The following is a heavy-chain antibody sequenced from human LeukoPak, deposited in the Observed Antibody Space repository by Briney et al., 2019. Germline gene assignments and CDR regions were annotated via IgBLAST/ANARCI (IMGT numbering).Heavy chain of an antibody. CDR1: GGSISSTSYY. V-gene: IGHV4-39*01. Sequence: SETLSLTCTVSGGSISSTSYYWGWIRQPPGKGLEWMGSVYHTGTTYYNPSLNSRVTISADTSKNHFSLKLSSVPAAATAVYYCARHSVGVSTFDPWGQGTLVTVSS. J-gene: IGHJ5*02. D-gene: IGHD1-26*01. CDR2: VYHTGTT. CDR3: ARHSVGVSTFDP.